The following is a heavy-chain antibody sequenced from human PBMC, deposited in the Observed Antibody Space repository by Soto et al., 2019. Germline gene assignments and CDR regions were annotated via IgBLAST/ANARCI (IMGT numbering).Heavy chain of an antibody. J-gene: IGHJ6*02. CDR3: AKPLGCSSTSCYWGMDD. V-gene: IGHV3-23*01. CDR2: ISGSGGST. D-gene: IGHD2-2*01. Sequence: GGSLRLSCAASGFTFSSYAMSWVRQAPGKGLEWVSAISGSGGSTYYADSVKGRFTISRDNSKNTLYLQMNSLRAEDTAVYYCAKPLGCSSTSCYWGMDDWGQGTTVTVSS. CDR1: GFTFSSYA.